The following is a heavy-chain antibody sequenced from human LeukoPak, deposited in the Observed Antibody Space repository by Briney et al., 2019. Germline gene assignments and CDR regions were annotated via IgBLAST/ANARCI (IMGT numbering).Heavy chain of an antibody. J-gene: IGHJ6*04. CDR2: IIPIFGTA. CDR1: GGTFSSYA. CDR3: ARDFEYYYGSGSLYYYYGKDV. V-gene: IGHV1-69*13. D-gene: IGHD3-10*01. Sequence: SVKVSCKASGGTFSSYAISWVRQAPGQGLEWMGGIIPIFGTANYAQKFQGRVTITADESTSTAYMELSSLRSEDTAVYYCARDFEYYYGSGSLYYYYGKDVWGKGTTVTVSS.